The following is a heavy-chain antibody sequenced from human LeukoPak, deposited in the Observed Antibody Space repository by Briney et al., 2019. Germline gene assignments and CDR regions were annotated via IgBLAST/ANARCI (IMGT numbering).Heavy chain of an antibody. D-gene: IGHD3-3*01. CDR3: AADDLFRGV. J-gene: IGHJ6*02. V-gene: IGHV1-58*02. CDR1: GFTFSSSA. CDR2: IVVGSGNT. Sequence: SVKVSRKASGFTFSSSAMQWVRQARGQRLEWIGWIVVGSGNTNYAQKFQERVTITRDMSTSTAYMELRRLRSEDTAVYYCAADDLFRGVWGQGTTVTVSS.